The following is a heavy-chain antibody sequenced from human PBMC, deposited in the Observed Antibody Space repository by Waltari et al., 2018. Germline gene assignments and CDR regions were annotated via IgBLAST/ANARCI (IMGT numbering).Heavy chain of an antibody. Sequence: VQLQESGPGLVKPSETLSLTCTVSGGSVPSSFWSWVRQPAGKGLEWVGRISTSGSANYSPSLESRVTMSVDRSENQVSLNLHSVTAADTAIYYCARETGTGYYPNYFDYWGQGTPVTVSS. CDR3: ARETGTGYYPNYFDY. J-gene: IGHJ4*02. D-gene: IGHD1-26*01. CDR2: ISTSGSA. CDR1: GGSVPSSF. V-gene: IGHV4-4*07.